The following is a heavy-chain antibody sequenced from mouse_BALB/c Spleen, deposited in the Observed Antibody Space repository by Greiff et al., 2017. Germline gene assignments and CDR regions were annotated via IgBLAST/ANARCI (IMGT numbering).Heavy chain of an antibody. V-gene: IGHV14-3*02. Sequence: VQLQQSGAELVKPGASVKLSCTASGFNIKDTYMHWVKQRPEQGLEWIGRIDPANGNTKYDPKFQGKATITADTSSNTAYLQLSSLTSEDTAVYYCAGHDYRYDAFDYWGQGTTLTVSS. CDR1: GFNIKDTY. CDR3: AGHDYRYDAFDY. CDR2: IDPANGNT. D-gene: IGHD2-14*01. J-gene: IGHJ2*01.